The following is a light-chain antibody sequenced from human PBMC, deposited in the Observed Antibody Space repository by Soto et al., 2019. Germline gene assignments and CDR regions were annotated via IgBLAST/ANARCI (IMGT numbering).Light chain of an antibody. V-gene: IGKV3-15*01. CDR1: QSVSSN. Sequence: VLTQSPSTLSVAPGERATLSCRASQSVSSNLAWYQQKPGQAPRLLIYGASTRATGIPARFSGSGSGTEFTLTISSLQSEDFAVYYCQQYNTWPPITFGQGTRLETK. J-gene: IGKJ5*01. CDR3: QQYNTWPPIT. CDR2: GAS.